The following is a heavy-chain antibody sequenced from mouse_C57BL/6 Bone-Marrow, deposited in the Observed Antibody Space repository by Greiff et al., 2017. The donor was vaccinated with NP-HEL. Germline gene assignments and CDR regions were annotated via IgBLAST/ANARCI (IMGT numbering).Heavy chain of an antibody. J-gene: IGHJ3*01. Sequence: EVQIQESGAELVRPGASVKLSCTASGFNIKDYYMHWVKQRPEQGLEWIGRIDPEDGDTEYAPKFQGKATMTADTSSNTAYLQLSSLTSEDTAVYYCTTPYYYGSSYGAWFADWGQGTLVTVSA. CDR2: IDPEDGDT. D-gene: IGHD1-1*01. V-gene: IGHV14-1*01. CDR3: TTPYYYGSSYGAWFAD. CDR1: GFNIKDYY.